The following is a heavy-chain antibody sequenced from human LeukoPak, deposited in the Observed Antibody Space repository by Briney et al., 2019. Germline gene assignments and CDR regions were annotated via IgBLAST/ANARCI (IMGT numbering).Heavy chain of an antibody. D-gene: IGHD3-22*01. Sequence: GGSLRLSCAASGFIVNNKYMTWVRQAPGKGLEWVSLIYNDGRTYYADSVKGRRTISRDNSKNTLYLQMNSLRVEDTAVYYCARGLFLSGYLDAFDIWGQGTVVTVSS. CDR3: ARGLFLSGYLDAFDI. V-gene: IGHV3-53*01. J-gene: IGHJ3*02. CDR1: GFIVNNKY. CDR2: IYNDGRT.